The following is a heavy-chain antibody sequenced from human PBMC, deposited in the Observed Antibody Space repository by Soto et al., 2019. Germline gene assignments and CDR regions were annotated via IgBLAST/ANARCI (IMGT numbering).Heavy chain of an antibody. Sequence: SETLSLTCTVSGGSIRSDDSYWSWIRQPPGKGLEWIGYIYYNGATYHNPSLKSRVTISFDTSKNKFSLNLKSVTAADTAVYYWSRTRYSHNRGTAYWAKEFLVTVSS. CDR2: IYYNGAT. CDR3: SRTRYSHNRGTAY. J-gene: IGHJ4*02. V-gene: IGHV4-30-4*01. CDR1: GGSIRSDDSY. D-gene: IGHD3-16*01.